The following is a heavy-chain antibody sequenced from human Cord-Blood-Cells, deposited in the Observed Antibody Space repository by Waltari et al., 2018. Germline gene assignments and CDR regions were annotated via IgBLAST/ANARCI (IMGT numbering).Heavy chain of an antibody. J-gene: IGHJ4*02. D-gene: IGHD6-19*01. V-gene: IGHV3-30*18. CDR2: IAYDGSNK. CDR3: AKGCSGWYFDY. CDR1: GFTFSCYG. Sequence: QLQPVEPGGRLVQPGWSLGLSCAAYGFTFSCYGMHCGRQAPGKGLGWVAGIAYDGSNKYYADSVKGRFTISRDNSKNTLYLQMNSLRAEDTAVYYCAKGCSGWYFDYWGQGTLVTVSS.